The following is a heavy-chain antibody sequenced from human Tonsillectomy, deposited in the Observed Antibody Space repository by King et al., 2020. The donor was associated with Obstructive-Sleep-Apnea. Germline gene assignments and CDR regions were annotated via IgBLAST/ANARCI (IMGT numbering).Heavy chain of an antibody. CDR2: ILYDGSNK. Sequence: VQLVESGGGVVQPGRSLRLSCAASGFTFSSDAMHWVRQAPGKGLEWGAIILYDGSNKYYVDSVKGRFTISRDNSKKTLYLQMNSLRAEDTVVYYCASDADIAMEEWAFDIWGQGTMVTVSS. J-gene: IGHJ3*02. CDR3: ASDADIAMEEWAFDI. D-gene: IGHD5-18*01. V-gene: IGHV3-30*04. CDR1: GFTFSSDA.